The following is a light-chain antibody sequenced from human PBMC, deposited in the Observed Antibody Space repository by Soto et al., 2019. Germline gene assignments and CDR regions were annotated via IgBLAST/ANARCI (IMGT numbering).Light chain of an antibody. CDR2: KAS. J-gene: IGKJ3*01. CDR3: QQYNSYSRFT. V-gene: IGKV1-5*03. CDR1: QSISSW. Sequence: DIQMTQSPSTLSASVGDRVTITCRASQSISSWLAWYQQKPGKAPKLLIYKASSLESGVPSRFSGSGSGTEFTLTIGSLQPDDSATYYCQQYNSYSRFTFGPGTKVDIK.